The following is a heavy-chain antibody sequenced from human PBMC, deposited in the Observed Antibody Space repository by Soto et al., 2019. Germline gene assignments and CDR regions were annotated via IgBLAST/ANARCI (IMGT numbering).Heavy chain of an antibody. J-gene: IGHJ5*02. CDR2: IYYSGST. CDR3: ARERPDGSRLDP. Sequence: PSETLSLTCTVSGGSISCGDYYWSWIRQPPGKGLEWIGYIYYSGSTYYNPSLKSRVTISVDTSKNQFSLKLSSVTAADTAVYYCARERPDGSRLDPWGQGTLVTVSS. V-gene: IGHV4-30-4*01. CDR1: GGSISCGDYY. D-gene: IGHD6-13*01.